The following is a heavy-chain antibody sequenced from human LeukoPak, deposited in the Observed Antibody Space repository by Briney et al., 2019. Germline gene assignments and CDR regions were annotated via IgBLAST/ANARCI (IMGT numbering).Heavy chain of an antibody. CDR2: ISGYNGKT. CDR3: ARSGGPGYSSGWYGELDY. Sequence: GASVRVSCTASGYTFTSYGICWVRQAPGQGLEWMGWISGYNGKTKYAQNFQGRVTMTTDTSTNTAYMELRSLRSEDTAVYYCARSGGPGYSSGWYGELDYWGQGTLVTVSS. J-gene: IGHJ4*02. CDR1: GYTFTSYG. V-gene: IGHV1-18*01. D-gene: IGHD6-19*01.